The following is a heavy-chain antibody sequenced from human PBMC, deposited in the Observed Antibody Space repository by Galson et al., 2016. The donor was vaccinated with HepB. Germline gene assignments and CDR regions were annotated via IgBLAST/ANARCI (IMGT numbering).Heavy chain of an antibody. D-gene: IGHD3-10*01. J-gene: IGHJ6*02. CDR3: ARERRETRLDMVRGRRMEAKNYFGLDV. Sequence: SLRLSCAVSGFSVRDSYMNWVRLAPGRGLEWVSLINRGGKTYYEDSVMGRFTVSRDTSQNILFLQMYSLGREDTAVYYCARERRETRLDMVRGRRMEAKNYFGLDVWGQGALVTVSS. V-gene: IGHV3-53*01. CDR2: INRGGKT. CDR1: GFSVRDSY.